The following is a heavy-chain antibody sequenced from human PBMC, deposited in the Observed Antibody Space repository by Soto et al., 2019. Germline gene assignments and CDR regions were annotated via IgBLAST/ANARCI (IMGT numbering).Heavy chain of an antibody. V-gene: IGHV1-58*02. CDR1: GGTFSTYS. D-gene: IGHD5-12*01. CDR3: AADLHSGYEGRCDY. CDR2: IVVGSGNT. Sequence: SVKVSCKDSGGTFSTYSMFWVRQARGQRLEWIGWIVVGSGNTNYAQKFQERVTITRDMSTSTAYMELSSLRSEDTAVYYCAADLHSGYEGRCDYWGQGTLVTVSS. J-gene: IGHJ4*02.